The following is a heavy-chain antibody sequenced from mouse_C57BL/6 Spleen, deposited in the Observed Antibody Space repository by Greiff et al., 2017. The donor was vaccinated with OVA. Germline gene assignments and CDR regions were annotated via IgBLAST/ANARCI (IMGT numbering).Heavy chain of an antibody. D-gene: IGHD2-5*01. J-gene: IGHJ4*01. CDR2: IYPGDGDT. CDR3: AREEDYYSNGYAMDY. CDR1: GYAFSSYW. V-gene: IGHV1-80*01. Sequence: QVQLQQSGAELVKPGASVKISCKASGYAFSSYWMNWVKQRPGKGLEWIGQIYPGDGDTNYNGKFKGKATLTADKSSSTAYMQLSSLTSEDSAVYFCAREEDYYSNGYAMDYWGQGTSVTVSS.